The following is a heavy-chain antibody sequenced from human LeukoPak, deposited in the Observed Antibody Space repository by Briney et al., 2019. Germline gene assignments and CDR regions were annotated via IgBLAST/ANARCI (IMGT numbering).Heavy chain of an antibody. V-gene: IGHV3-21*01. J-gene: IGHJ6*03. Sequence: PGGSLRLSCAASGFTFSSYSMNWVRQAPGKGLEWVSSISSSSSYIYYADSVKGRFTISRDNAKNSLYLQMNSLRAEDTAVYYCAREGGYCSSTSCYAGYYYYYMDVWGKGTTVTVSS. CDR1: GFTFSSYS. CDR3: AREGGYCSSTSCYAGYYYYYMDV. D-gene: IGHD2-2*03. CDR2: ISSSSSYI.